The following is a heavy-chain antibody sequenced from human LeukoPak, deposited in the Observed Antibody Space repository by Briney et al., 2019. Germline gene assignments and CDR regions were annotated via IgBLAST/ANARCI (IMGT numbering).Heavy chain of an antibody. CDR1: GFTFSSSW. J-gene: IGHJ6*02. CDR3: ARDMTYIFQRQFYYYYGMDV. D-gene: IGHD3-9*01. Sequence: GGSLRLSCAASGFTFSSSWMCWVRQAPGKGLEWVANIKEDGTVKNYLDSVEGRFTISRDNAKNSLSLQMNTLRAEDTAVYYCARDMTYIFQRQFYYYYGMDVWGQGTTVTVSS. CDR2: IKEDGTVK. V-gene: IGHV3-7*05.